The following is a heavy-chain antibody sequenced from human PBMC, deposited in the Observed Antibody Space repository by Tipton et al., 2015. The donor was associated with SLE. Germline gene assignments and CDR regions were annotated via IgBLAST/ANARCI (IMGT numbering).Heavy chain of an antibody. J-gene: IGHJ6*02. CDR2: IYHSGST. Sequence: TLSLTCAVSGYSISSGYYWGWIRQPPGKGLEWIGSIYHSGSTYYNPSLKSRVTISVDTSKNQFSLKLSSVTAADTAVYYCAREGGSPHYGMDVWGQGTTVTVSS. CDR1: GYSISSGYY. V-gene: IGHV4-38-2*02. CDR3: AREGGSPHYGMDV. D-gene: IGHD1-26*01.